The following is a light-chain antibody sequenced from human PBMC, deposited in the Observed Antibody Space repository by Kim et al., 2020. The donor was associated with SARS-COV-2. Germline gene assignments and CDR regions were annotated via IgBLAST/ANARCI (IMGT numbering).Light chain of an antibody. CDR1: QNVSSSY. CDR2: AAS. Sequence: EIVLTQSPGTLSLSPGERATLSCRASQNVSSSYFAWYQQIPGQAPRLLIYAASIRATGIPDRFSGSGSGTDFTLTISRLEPEDFAVYYCHHYDSSPRIFTFGPGTKVDIK. CDR3: HHYDSSPRIFT. J-gene: IGKJ3*01. V-gene: IGKV3-20*01.